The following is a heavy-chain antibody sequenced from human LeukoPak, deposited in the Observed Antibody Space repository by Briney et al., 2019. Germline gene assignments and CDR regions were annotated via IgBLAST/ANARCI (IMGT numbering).Heavy chain of an antibody. Sequence: ASVKVSCKTSTYTFTSYAISWVRQAPGQGLEWMGWISAYNGYTNYAQKFQGRVTMTTDTSTSTSYMELRSLRSDDTAVYYCARGPDYGGNTLGAFDIWGQGTMVTVSS. D-gene: IGHD4-23*01. CDR3: ARGPDYGGNTLGAFDI. CDR2: ISAYNGYT. V-gene: IGHV1-18*01. J-gene: IGHJ3*02. CDR1: TYTFTSYA.